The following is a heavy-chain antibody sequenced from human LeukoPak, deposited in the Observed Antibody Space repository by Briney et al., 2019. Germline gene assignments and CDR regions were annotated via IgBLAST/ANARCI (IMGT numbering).Heavy chain of an antibody. CDR3: ARDSALPFDY. Sequence: GGSLRPSCAASGFTFSRYYMHWVRQAPGKGLVWVSRVNDVGTDRIYADSVKGRFTISRDNAKNTLYLQMNSLRAEDTAFYYCARDSALPFDYWGQGTLVTVSS. V-gene: IGHV3-74*01. CDR1: GFTFSRYY. J-gene: IGHJ4*02. CDR2: VNDVGTDR.